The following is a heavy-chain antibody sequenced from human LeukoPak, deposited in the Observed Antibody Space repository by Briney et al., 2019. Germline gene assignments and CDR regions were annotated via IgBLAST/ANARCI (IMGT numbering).Heavy chain of an antibody. V-gene: IGHV4-34*01. CDR1: GESFSGYS. CDR3: ARGHEY. D-gene: IGHD6-6*01. Sequence: SETLSLTCAVYGESFSGYSWSWIRQPPGKELEWIGEINHSGSSNYNPSLKSRVTISVDTSKNQFSLKLSSVTAADTAVYYCARGHEYWGQGTLVTVSS. J-gene: IGHJ4*02. CDR2: INHSGSS.